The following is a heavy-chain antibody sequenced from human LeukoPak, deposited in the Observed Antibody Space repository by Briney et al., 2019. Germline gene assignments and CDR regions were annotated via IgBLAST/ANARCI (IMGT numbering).Heavy chain of an antibody. D-gene: IGHD3-9*01. V-gene: IGHV3-7*02. Sequence: GGSLRLSRSASGFTFSSYWMSWVRQAPGKGLEWVANIKQDGGEKYYVDSVKGRFTISRDNSKNTLYLQMNSLRAEDTAVYYCARGGYYDILTGYYDYWGQGTLVTVSS. CDR1: GFTFSSYW. CDR2: IKQDGGEK. CDR3: ARGGYYDILTGYYDY. J-gene: IGHJ4*02.